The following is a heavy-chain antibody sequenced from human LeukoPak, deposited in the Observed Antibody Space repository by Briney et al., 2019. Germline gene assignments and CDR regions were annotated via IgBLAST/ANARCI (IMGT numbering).Heavy chain of an antibody. CDR2: IYYSGST. V-gene: IGHV4-39*07. Sequence: PSETLSLTCTVSGGSISSSSYYWGWIRQPPGKGLEWIGSIYYSGSTYYNPSLKSRVTISVDTSKNQFSLKLSSVTAADTAVCYCASSGDSVFDYWGQGTLVTVSS. CDR3: ASSGDSVFDY. J-gene: IGHJ4*02. CDR1: GGSISSSSYY. D-gene: IGHD4-17*01.